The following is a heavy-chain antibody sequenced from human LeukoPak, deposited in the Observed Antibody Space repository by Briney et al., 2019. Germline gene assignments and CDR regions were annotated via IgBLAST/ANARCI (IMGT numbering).Heavy chain of an antibody. V-gene: IGHV1-2*02. J-gene: IGHJ5*02. Sequence: ASVTVSCKASGYTFTGYYMHWVRQAPGQGLEWMGWINPNSGGTNYAQKFQGRVTMTRDTSISTAYMELSRLRSDDTAVYYCARIQFLGTRESSSAKYNWFDPWGQGTLVTVSS. D-gene: IGHD6-6*01. CDR2: INPNSGGT. CDR1: GYTFTGYY. CDR3: ARIQFLGTRESSSAKYNWFDP.